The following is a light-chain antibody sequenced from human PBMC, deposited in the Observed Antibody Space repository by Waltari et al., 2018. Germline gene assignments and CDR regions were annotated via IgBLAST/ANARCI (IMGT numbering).Light chain of an antibody. CDR2: ITT. CDR3: AAWDESLNGVVV. V-gene: IGLV1-44*01. CDR1: SPNIGSNP. J-gene: IGLJ2*01. Sequence: QSVLTQPPSVSGTPGQRVIISCSGSSPNIGSNPVNWSQQLPGTAPKLLIYITTQRPSGFPNRFSGSKSGTSGSLAIIGLPSEDEGDYYCAAWDESLNGVVVFGGGTKLTVL.